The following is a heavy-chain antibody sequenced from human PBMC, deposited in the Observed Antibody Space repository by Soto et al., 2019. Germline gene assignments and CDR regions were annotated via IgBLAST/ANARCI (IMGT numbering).Heavy chain of an antibody. CDR2: VPYAGNT. CDR1: GDSVTSSRYY. V-gene: IGHV4-39*01. J-gene: IGHJ4*02. Sequence: PSETLSLTCTVSGDSVTSSRYYWGWVRQAPGKGLEWIGSVPYAGNTYYNPSLKSRVTISVDTSKNQFSLKLSSVTAADTAVYYCARQGGSGYPTALWGQGTLVTVSS. D-gene: IGHD5-12*01. CDR3: ARQGGSGYPTAL.